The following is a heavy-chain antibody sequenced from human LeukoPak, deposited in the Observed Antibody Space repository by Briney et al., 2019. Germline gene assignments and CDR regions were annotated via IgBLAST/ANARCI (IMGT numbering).Heavy chain of an antibody. CDR3: ASGTRTTGINDPFDI. CDR2: VFYGVIT. CDR1: VGFISRCGYY. Sequence: PSGPLSLTCTVSVGFISRCGYYWGWIPQTPGRGREWIATVFYGVITYYNPSLNRRVTFSVDTYKTQFSLEVRSVTAADTAVFYCASGTRTTGINDPFDIWGQGTVVTVSS. D-gene: IGHD1-1*01. V-gene: IGHV4-39*07. J-gene: IGHJ3*02.